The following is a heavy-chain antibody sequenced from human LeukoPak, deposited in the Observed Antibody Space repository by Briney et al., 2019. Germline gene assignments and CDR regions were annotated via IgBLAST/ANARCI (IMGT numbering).Heavy chain of an antibody. V-gene: IGHV3-21*04. CDR3: AKDPSTTPRETQY. Sequence: GGSLRLSCAASGFTFSSYSMNWVRQAPGKGLEWVSSISSSSSYIYYADSVKGRFTISRDNAKNTLYLQMNSLRAEDTAVYYCAKDPSTTPRETQYWGQGTLVTVSS. CDR1: GFTFSSYS. D-gene: IGHD1-1*01. J-gene: IGHJ4*02. CDR2: ISSSSSYI.